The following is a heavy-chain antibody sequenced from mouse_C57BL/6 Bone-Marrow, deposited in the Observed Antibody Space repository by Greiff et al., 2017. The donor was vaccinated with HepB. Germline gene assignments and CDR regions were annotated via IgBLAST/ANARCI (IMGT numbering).Heavy chain of an antibody. D-gene: IGHD1-1*01. J-gene: IGHJ2*01. CDR3: ASKCYGSSYGYFDY. V-gene: IGHV1-80*01. CDR2: IYPGDGDT. CDR1: GYAFSSYW. Sequence: VQLQQSGAELVKPGASVKISCKASGYAFSSYWMNWVKQRPGKGLEWIGQIYPGDGDTNYNGKFKGKATLTADKSSSTAYMQLSSLTSEDSAVYFCASKCYGSSYGYFDYWGQGTTLTVSS.